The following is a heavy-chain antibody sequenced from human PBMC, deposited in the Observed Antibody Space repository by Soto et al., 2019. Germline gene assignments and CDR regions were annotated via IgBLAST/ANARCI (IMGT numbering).Heavy chain of an antibody. CDR1: GGSISRYY. V-gene: IGHV4-59*01. Sequence: AETLSLTCTVSGGSISRYYWSWVRQPPGKGLEWIGYIYYSGSTNYNPSLKSRVTISVDTSKNQFSLKLSSVTAADTAVYYCARAPVITFGGVIVIGRNYGMDVWGQGTTVTVSS. CDR3: ARAPVITFGGVIVIGRNYGMDV. D-gene: IGHD3-16*02. J-gene: IGHJ6*02. CDR2: IYYSGST.